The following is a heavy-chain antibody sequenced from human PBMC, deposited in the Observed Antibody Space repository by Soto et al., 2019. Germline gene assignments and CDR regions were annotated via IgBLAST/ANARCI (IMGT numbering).Heavy chain of an antibody. CDR2: IIPIFGTA. CDR1: GGTFSSYA. V-gene: IGHV1-69*01. Sequence: QVQLVQSGAEVKKPGSSVKVSCKASGGTFSSYAISWVRQAPGQGLEWMGGIIPIFGTANYAQKFQGRVTITADESTSTAYMELSSLRSEDTAVYYCASPRPRRYYGSSGYGFDYWGQGTLVTVSS. D-gene: IGHD3-22*01. J-gene: IGHJ4*02. CDR3: ASPRPRRYYGSSGYGFDY.